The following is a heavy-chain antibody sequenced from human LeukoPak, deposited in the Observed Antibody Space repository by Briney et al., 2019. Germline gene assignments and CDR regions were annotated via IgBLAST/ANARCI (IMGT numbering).Heavy chain of an antibody. Sequence: GGSLRLSCAASGFTFSSNYMSWVRQAQGKGLEWVSVIYRGGPTYYKDSVKGRLTISRDNSKNTLYLQMNSLRAEDTSVYYCAIDSYVDSEAVRWFDPWGQGTLVTVSP. V-gene: IGHV3-66*01. CDR1: GFTFSSNY. CDR2: IYRGGPT. D-gene: IGHD4-17*01. J-gene: IGHJ5*02. CDR3: AIDSYVDSEAVRWFDP.